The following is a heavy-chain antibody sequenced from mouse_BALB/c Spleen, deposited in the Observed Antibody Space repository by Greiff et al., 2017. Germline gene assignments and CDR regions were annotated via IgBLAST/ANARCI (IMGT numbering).Heavy chain of an antibody. CDR2: IDPENGNT. D-gene: IGHD2-4*01. V-gene: IGHV14-1*02. CDR1: GFNIKDYY. Sequence: VQLKESGAELVRPGALVKLSCKASGFNIKDYYMHWVKQRPEQGLEWIGWIDPENGNTIYDPKFQGKASITADTSSNTAYLQLSSLTSEDTAVYYCARSGITTSWFAYWGQGTLVTVSA. J-gene: IGHJ3*01. CDR3: ARSGITTSWFAY.